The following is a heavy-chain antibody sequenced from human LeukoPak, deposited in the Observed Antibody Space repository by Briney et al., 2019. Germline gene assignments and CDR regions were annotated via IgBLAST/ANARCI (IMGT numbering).Heavy chain of an antibody. J-gene: IGHJ4*02. V-gene: IGHV4-39*07. D-gene: IGHD1-14*01. CDR3: ARTVSGVSHSDY. CDR2: IYYSGST. CDR1: GGSISSSSYY. Sequence: SETLSLTCTVSGGSISSSSYYWGWIRQPPGKGLEWIGSIYYSGSTYYNPSLKSRVTISVDTSKNQFSLKLSSVTAADTAVYYCARTVSGVSHSDYWGQGTLVTVSS.